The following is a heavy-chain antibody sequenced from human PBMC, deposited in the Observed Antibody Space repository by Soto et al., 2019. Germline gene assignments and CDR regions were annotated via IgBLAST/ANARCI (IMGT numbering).Heavy chain of an antibody. CDR1: GFNLGNYA. CDR2: INWNSDKV. D-gene: IGHD6-25*01. Sequence: EVQLVESGGGLVQPGRSLRLSCEVSGFNLGNYAMHWVRQAPGKGLEWVAGINWNSDKVGYAGSVKGRFTISRDNAKSSVYLQMTDLKTEDTARYYCANDKGGTPYYFDSWGQGILVTVSS. CDR3: ANDKGGTPYYFDS. V-gene: IGHV3-9*01. J-gene: IGHJ4*02.